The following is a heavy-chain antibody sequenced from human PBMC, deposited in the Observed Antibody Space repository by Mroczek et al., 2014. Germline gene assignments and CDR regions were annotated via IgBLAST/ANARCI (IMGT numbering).Heavy chain of an antibody. CDR1: GFTFSDYG. CDR3: AKGGDFWSGHLSTLGYYYYMDV. J-gene: IGHJ6*03. V-gene: IGHV3-30*18. D-gene: IGHD3-3*01. CDR2: TSYDGNNR. Sequence: ESGGGVVQPGRSLRLSCAASGFTFSDYGMNWVRQAPGKGLDWVALTSYDGNNRYYADSVKGRFTISRDNSKNTLYLQMNSLRAEDTAVYYCAKGGDFWSGHLSTLGYYYYMDVWGKGTHGHRL.